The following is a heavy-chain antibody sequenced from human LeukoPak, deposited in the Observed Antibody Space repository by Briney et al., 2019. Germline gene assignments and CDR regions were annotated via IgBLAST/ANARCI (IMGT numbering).Heavy chain of an antibody. J-gene: IGHJ4*02. D-gene: IGHD1-1*01. CDR2: IHPEGNEK. CDR1: GFTFTNFW. Sequence: GGSLRLSCAVSGFTFTNFWMSWVRQAPGRGLEWVANIHPEGNEKYHVESVKGRFTISRDNTKNLLFLQMDGLRVEDTAVYYCARGDDSSGDHWGQGTLVTLSS. CDR3: ARGDDSSGDH. V-gene: IGHV3-7*04.